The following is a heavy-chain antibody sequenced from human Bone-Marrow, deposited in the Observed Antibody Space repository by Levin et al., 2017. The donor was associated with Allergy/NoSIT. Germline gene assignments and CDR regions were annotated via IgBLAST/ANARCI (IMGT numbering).Heavy chain of an antibody. J-gene: IGHJ6*02. CDR3: ARGGVEDIVVVPAVVNYDYGMDV. CDR1: GFTFSSYW. Sequence: GESLKISCADSGFTFSSYWMSWVRQAPGKGLEWVANIKQDGSEKYYVDSVKGRFTISRDNAKNSLYLQMNSLRAEDTAVYYCARGGVEDIVVVPAVVNYDYGMDVWGQGTTVTVSS. V-gene: IGHV3-7*01. CDR2: IKQDGSEK. D-gene: IGHD2-2*01.